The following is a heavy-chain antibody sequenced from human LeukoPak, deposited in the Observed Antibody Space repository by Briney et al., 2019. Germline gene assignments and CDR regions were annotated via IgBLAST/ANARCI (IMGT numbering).Heavy chain of an antibody. Sequence: PGGSLRLSCAASGFTFSSYWMHWVRQAPGKGLVWVSRIHSDESSARYADSAKGRFTISRDNAKNTLYLQMNSLRAEDTAVYYCARDLVGALDFWGQGTLVTVSS. CDR2: IHSDESSA. V-gene: IGHV3-74*01. CDR1: GFTFSSYW. J-gene: IGHJ4*02. CDR3: ARDLVGALDF. D-gene: IGHD1-26*01.